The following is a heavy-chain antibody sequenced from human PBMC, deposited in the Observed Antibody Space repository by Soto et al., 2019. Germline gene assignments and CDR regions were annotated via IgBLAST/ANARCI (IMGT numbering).Heavy chain of an antibody. V-gene: IGHV1-18*01. CDR3: ARALLDSYYYDSSGYYATNDY. Sequence: QVQLVQSGAEVKKPGASVKVSCKASGYTFTSYGISWVRQAPGQGLEWMGWISAYNGNTNYAQKLQGRVTMTTDTSTSTAYMGRRSLRSDDTAVYYCARALLDSYYYDSSGYYATNDYWGQGTLVAVSS. J-gene: IGHJ4*02. CDR2: ISAYNGNT. D-gene: IGHD3-22*01. CDR1: GYTFTSYG.